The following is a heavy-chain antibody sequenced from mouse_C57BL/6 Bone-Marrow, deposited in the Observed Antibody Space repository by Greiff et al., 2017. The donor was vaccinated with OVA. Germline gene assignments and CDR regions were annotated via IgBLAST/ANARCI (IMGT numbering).Heavy chain of an antibody. CDR2: IDPENGDT. CDR3: TPYYYGSSPWFAY. D-gene: IGHD1-1*01. J-gene: IGHJ3*01. V-gene: IGHV14-4*01. CDR1: GFNIKDDY. Sequence: VQLKQSGAELVRPGASVKLSCTASGFNIKDDYMHWVKQRPEQGLEWIGWIDPENGDTEYASKFQGKATITADTSSNTAYLQLRSLTSEDTAVYYCTPYYYGSSPWFAYWGQGTLVTVSA.